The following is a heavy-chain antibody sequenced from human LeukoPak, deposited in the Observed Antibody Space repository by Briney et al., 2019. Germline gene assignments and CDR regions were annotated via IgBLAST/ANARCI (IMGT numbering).Heavy chain of an antibody. D-gene: IGHD5-18*01. Sequence: SETLSLTCAVYGGSFSGYYWSWIRQPPGKGLERIGEINHSESTNYNPSLKSRVTISVDTSKNQFSLKLSSVTAADTAVYYCARIPRGYSYGSYYFDYWGQGTLVTVSS. V-gene: IGHV4-34*01. CDR3: ARIPRGYSYGSYYFDY. J-gene: IGHJ4*02. CDR1: GGSFSGYY. CDR2: INHSEST.